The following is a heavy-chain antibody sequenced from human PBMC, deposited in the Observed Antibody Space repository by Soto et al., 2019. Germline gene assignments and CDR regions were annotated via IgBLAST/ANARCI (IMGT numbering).Heavy chain of an antibody. CDR3: VRYPRSVGGSYRPDY. J-gene: IGHJ4*02. CDR2: INSDGSIT. CDR1: GFTFSSYW. V-gene: IGHV3-74*01. D-gene: IGHD3-16*02. Sequence: GGSLRLSCAASGFTFSSYWMHWVRQVPEKGLVWVSRINSDGSITNYADAVKGRFTISRDNVKNTLYLQMNSLRAEDTAVYYCVRYPRSVGGSYRPDYWGQGTLVTVS.